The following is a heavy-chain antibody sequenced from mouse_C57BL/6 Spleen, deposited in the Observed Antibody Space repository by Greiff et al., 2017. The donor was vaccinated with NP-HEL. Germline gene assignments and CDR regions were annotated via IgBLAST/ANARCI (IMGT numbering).Heavy chain of an antibody. Sequence: QVQLQQSGAELVRPGTSVKVSCKASGYAFTNYLIEWVKQRPGQGLEWIGVINPGSGGTNYNEKFKGKATLTADKSSSTAYMQLSSLTSEDSAVYFCARGGTTVDYAMDYWGQGTSVTVSS. CDR3: ARGGTTVDYAMDY. CDR1: GYAFTNYL. CDR2: INPGSGGT. V-gene: IGHV1-54*01. D-gene: IGHD1-1*01. J-gene: IGHJ4*01.